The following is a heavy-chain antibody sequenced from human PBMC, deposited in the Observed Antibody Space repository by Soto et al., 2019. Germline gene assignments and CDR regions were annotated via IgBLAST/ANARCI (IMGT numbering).Heavy chain of an antibody. V-gene: IGHV3-33*06. CDR1: GFVYSNYA. CDR3: VKDLNYDFWSGYNYYALEN. Sequence: VQLVESGGGVVQPGRSLRLSCAASGFVYSNYAMHWVRLSPGKGLEWVALIWNDGSKKDYLDSVKGRFIISRDNPKKTVFLDVTSLRAEDTAKYYCVKDLNYDFWSGYNYYALENWGQGTTVTVTS. CDR2: IWNDGSKK. J-gene: IGHJ6*02. D-gene: IGHD3-3*01.